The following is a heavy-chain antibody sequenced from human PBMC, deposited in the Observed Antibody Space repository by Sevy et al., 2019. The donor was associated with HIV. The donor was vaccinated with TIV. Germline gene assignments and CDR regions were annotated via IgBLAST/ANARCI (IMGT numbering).Heavy chain of an antibody. CDR2: MSYDGSYK. CDR1: GFTFSSHD. V-gene: IGHV3-30*03. J-gene: IGHJ4*02. CDR3: ARDSGYSINWYPAY. Sequence: GGSLRLSCAASGFTFSSHDMHWVRQAPGKGLEWVAVMSYDGSYKSYGDSVKGRVTISRDDSKNTLYLQMNSLRPEDTAMYYCARDSGYSINWYPAYWGQGTLVTVSS. D-gene: IGHD6-13*01.